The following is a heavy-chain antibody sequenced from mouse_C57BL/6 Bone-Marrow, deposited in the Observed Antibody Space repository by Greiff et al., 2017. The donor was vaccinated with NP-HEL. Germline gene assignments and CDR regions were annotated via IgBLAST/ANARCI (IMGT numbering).Heavy chain of an antibody. CDR3: TTSSGLVLCYSYFAV. V-gene: IGHV14-4*01. J-gene: IGHJ1*01. D-gene: IGHD6-1*01. Sequence: EVQLQQSGAELVRPGASVKLSCTASGFNIKDDYMPWVKQRPEQGLEWIGWIDPENGDPEYASKFQGKATITADPSSNTAYLQLSSLTSEDTAVSFCTTSSGLVLCYSYFAVWGAGTPVTVSS. CDR1: GFNIKDDY. CDR2: IDPENGDP.